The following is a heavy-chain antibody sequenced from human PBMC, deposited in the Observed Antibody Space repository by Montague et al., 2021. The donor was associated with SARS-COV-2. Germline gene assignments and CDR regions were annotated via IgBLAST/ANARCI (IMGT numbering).Heavy chain of an antibody. CDR3: AREVGRGYSGYEGEY. CDR1: GGPFSGYY. Sequence: SETLSLTCAVYGGPFSGYYWSWIRQPPGKGLGWIGEINHSGSTNYNPSLKSRVTISVDTSKNQFSLKLSSVTAADTAVYYCAREVGRGYSGYEGEYWGQGTLVTVSS. D-gene: IGHD5-12*01. V-gene: IGHV4-34*01. CDR2: INHSGST. J-gene: IGHJ4*02.